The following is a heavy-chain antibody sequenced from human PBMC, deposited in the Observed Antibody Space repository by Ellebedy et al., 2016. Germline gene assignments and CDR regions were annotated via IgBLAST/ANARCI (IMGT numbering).Heavy chain of an antibody. CDR1: GFSFSRYE. CDR3: AKVRSPDLYNNNDGMDV. CDR2: ISDDGINK. J-gene: IGHJ6*02. D-gene: IGHD3-10*01. V-gene: IGHV3-30*18. Sequence: GGSLRLSXAASGFSFSRYEIHWVRQAPGKGLDWVATISDDGINKYYTDSVKGRFTISRDNSKFRVYLQMNSLKVEDTAVYYCAKVRSPDLYNNNDGMDVWGQGTTVTVSS.